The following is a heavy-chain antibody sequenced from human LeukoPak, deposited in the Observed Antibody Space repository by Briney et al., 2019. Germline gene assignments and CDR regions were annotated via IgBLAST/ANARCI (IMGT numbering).Heavy chain of an antibody. Sequence: SETLSLTCAVYGGSFSGYYWSWIRQPPGKGLEWIGEINHSGITNYNPSLKSRVTISVDTSKNQFSLKLSSVTAADTAVYYCARGRVGRRCNSGWYKAPFDYWGQGTLVTVSS. V-gene: IGHV4-34*01. D-gene: IGHD6-19*01. J-gene: IGHJ4*02. CDR2: INHSGIT. CDR3: ARGRVGRRCNSGWYKAPFDY. CDR1: GGSFSGYY.